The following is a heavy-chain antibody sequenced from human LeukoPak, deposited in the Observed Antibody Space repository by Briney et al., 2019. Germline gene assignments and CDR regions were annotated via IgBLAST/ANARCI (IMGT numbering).Heavy chain of an antibody. J-gene: IGHJ2*01. CDR1: GGTFSSYA. Sequence: SVKVSCKASGGTFSSYAISWVRQAPGQGLEWMGGIIPIFGTANYAQKFQGRVTITADESTSTAYMELSSLRSEDTAVYYCAREDRHYWYFDLWGRGTLVTVSS. CDR3: AREDRHYWYFDL. CDR2: IIPIFGTA. V-gene: IGHV1-69*01.